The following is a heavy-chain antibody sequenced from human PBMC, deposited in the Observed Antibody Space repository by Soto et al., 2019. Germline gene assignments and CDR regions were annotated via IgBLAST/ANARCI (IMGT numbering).Heavy chain of an antibody. D-gene: IGHD3-22*01. V-gene: IGHV1-3*01. Sequence: QVQLVQSGAEVKKAGASVKVSCKASGYTFTSYAMHWVRQAPGQRLEWMGWINAGNGNTKYSQKFQGRVTITRDTSASTAYMELSSLRSEDTAVYYCERSRGVVITKFSLNYWGQGTLVTVSS. CDR1: GYTFTSYA. CDR3: ERSRGVVITKFSLNY. CDR2: INAGNGNT. J-gene: IGHJ4*02.